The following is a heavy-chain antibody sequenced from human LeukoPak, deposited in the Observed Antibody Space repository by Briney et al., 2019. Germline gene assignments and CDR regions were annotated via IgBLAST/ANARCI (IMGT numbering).Heavy chain of an antibody. Sequence: SETLSLTCTVSGGSISSYYWSWIRQPPGKGLEWIGYIYPSGSTNYNPSLKSRVAISVDTSKNQFSLKLSSVTAADTAVYYCARHSGSCSWYLRYFDYWGQGTLVTVSS. CDR2: IYPSGST. V-gene: IGHV4-4*09. J-gene: IGHJ4*02. D-gene: IGHD6-13*01. CDR3: ARHSGSCSWYLRYFDY. CDR1: GGSISSYY.